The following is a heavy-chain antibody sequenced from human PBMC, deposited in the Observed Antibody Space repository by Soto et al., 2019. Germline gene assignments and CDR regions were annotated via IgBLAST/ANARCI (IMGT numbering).Heavy chain of an antibody. Sequence: GGSLRLSCAASGFTFSTYTMSWVRQAPGKGLEWISYISGGTSTIYYADSVKGRFTISRDNANNSLSLQMNSLRAEDTAVYYCARESCSGPTCYGAFSCWGQGTMVTVSS. CDR2: ISGGTSTI. J-gene: IGHJ3*01. V-gene: IGHV3-48*01. D-gene: IGHD2-15*01. CDR3: ARESCSGPTCYGAFSC. CDR1: GFTFSTYT.